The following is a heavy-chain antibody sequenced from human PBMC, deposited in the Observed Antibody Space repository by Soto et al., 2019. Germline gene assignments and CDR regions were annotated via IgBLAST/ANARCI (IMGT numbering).Heavy chain of an antibody. CDR1: CGSISSYY. CDR2: IYYSGST. J-gene: IGHJ5*02. Sequence: SETLSLTCTVSCGSISSYYWSWIRQPPGKGLEWIGYIYYSGSTNYNPSLKSRVTISVDTSKNQFSLKLSSVTAADTAVYYCARDSHSSGWDHWFDPWGQGTLVTVSS. D-gene: IGHD6-19*01. CDR3: ARDSHSSGWDHWFDP. V-gene: IGHV4-59*01.